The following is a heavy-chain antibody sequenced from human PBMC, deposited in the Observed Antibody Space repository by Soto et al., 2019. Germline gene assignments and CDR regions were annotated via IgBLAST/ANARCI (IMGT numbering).Heavy chain of an antibody. V-gene: IGHV4-59*06. CDR1: GGSISSYF. CDR2: IYNSGTT. CDR3: ARDPAP. J-gene: IGHJ5*02. Sequence: SETLSLTCTVSGGSISSYFWSWIRRPPGKGLEWIGYIYNSGTTYYNPSLKSRVTLSVDTSKNQFSLKLTSVTAADTAVYYCARDPAPWGQGILVTVSS.